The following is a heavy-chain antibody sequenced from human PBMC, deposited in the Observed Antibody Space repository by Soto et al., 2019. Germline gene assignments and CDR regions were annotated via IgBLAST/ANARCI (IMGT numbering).Heavy chain of an antibody. CDR3: ATATVVYYDSSGYYDWFDP. CDR1: GGSISNYY. D-gene: IGHD3-22*01. J-gene: IGHJ5*02. CDR2: IYDSGST. V-gene: IGHV4-59*12. Sequence: PSETLSLTCTVSGGSISNYYWSWIRQPPGKGLEWIGYIYDSGSTNYNPSLKSRVTISVDTSKNQFSLNLSSVTAADTAVYYCATATVVYYDSSGYYDWFDPWGQGTLVTASS.